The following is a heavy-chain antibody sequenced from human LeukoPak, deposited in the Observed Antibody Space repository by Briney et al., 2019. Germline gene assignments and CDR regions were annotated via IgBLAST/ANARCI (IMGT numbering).Heavy chain of an antibody. J-gene: IGHJ4*02. CDR3: ASLDYDSSGSHFDY. V-gene: IGHV3-43*02. D-gene: IGHD3-22*01. Sequence: PGGSLRLSCAASGFTFDDYAMHWVRQAPGKGLEWVSLISGDGGSTYYADSVKGRFTTSRDNSKNSLYLQMNSLRTEDTALYYCASLDYDSSGSHFDYWGQGTLVTVSS. CDR1: GFTFDDYA. CDR2: ISGDGGST.